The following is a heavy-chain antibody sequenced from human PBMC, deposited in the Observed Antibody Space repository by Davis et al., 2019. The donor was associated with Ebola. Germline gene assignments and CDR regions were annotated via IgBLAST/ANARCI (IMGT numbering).Heavy chain of an antibody. CDR2: IYYSGST. V-gene: IGHV4-39*01. D-gene: IGHD5-12*01. CDR3: SRLDLLTTVSFDP. CDR1: GGSISSSSYY. Sequence: SETLSLTCTVSGGSISSSSYYWGWIRQPPGKGLEWIGSIYYSGSTYYNPSLKSRVTISVDTSKNQFSLKLSSVTAADTAVYYCSRLDLLTTVSFDPWGQGTLVTVSS. J-gene: IGHJ5*02.